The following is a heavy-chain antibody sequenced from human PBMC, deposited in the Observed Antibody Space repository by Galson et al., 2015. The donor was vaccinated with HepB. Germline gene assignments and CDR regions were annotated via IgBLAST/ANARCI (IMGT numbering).Heavy chain of an antibody. Sequence: SLRLSCAASGFTFSSYGMHWVRQAPGKGLEWVAVIWYDGSNKYYADSVKGRFTISRDNSKNTLYLQMNSLRAEDTAVYYCARDGARWTPDVYYFDYWGQGTLVTVSS. CDR2: IWYDGSNK. D-gene: IGHD4-23*01. CDR1: GFTFSSYG. J-gene: IGHJ4*02. CDR3: ARDGARWTPDVYYFDY. V-gene: IGHV3-33*01.